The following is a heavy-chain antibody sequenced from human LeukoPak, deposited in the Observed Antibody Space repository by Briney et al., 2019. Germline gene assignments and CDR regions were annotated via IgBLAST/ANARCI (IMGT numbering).Heavy chain of an antibody. V-gene: IGHV1-18*01. CDR1: GYTFTSYG. Sequence: GASVKVSCKASGYTFTSYGISWVRQAPGQGLEWMGWISAYNGNTNYAQKLQGRVTMTTDTSTSTAYMELRSLRSDDTAVYYCARGPHYYDSSGYYVRAFDIWGQGTMVTVSS. D-gene: IGHD3-22*01. CDR3: ARGPHYYDSSGYYVRAFDI. J-gene: IGHJ3*02. CDR2: ISAYNGNT.